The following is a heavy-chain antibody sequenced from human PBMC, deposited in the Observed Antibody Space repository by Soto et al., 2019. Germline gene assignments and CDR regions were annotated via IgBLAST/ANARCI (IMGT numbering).Heavy chain of an antibody. CDR1: GGSFHGYY. V-gene: IGHV4-34*01. CDR2: INHSGSV. J-gene: IGHJ4*02. CDR3: AKGPQTGYFDY. D-gene: IGHD1-1*01. Sequence: PSETLSLTCAVYGGSFHGYYWSWIRQPPGKGLEWIGEINHSGSVNFNPTFKSRVSILLDTSKNQMSLQLSSVSAADTAMYYCAKGPQTGYFDYWGQGTLVTVSS.